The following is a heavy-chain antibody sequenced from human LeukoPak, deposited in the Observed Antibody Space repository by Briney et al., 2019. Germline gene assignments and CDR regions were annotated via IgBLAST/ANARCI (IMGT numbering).Heavy chain of an antibody. V-gene: IGHV3-7*01. CDR1: EFTFSSYW. Sequence: PGGSLRLSCAASEFTFSSYWMSWVRQAPGKGLEWVANIKQDGSEKYYVDSVKGRFTISRDNAKNSLYLQMNSLRAEDTAVYYCATTGNRYFDWLSDYWGQGTLVTVSS. D-gene: IGHD3-9*01. CDR3: ATTGNRYFDWLSDY. CDR2: IKQDGSEK. J-gene: IGHJ4*02.